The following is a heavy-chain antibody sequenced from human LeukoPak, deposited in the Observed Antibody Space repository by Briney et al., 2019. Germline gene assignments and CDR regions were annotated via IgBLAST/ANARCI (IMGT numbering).Heavy chain of an antibody. CDR2: IWYDGSNK. CDR1: GFTFSSYG. V-gene: IGHV3-33*01. Sequence: GGSLRLSCAASGFTFSSYGMHWGRQAPGKGLEWVAVIWYDGSNKYYADSVKGRFTISRDNSKNTLYLQMDSLRAEDTAIYYCARPSVLVAETAADHWGQGTLVTVSS. J-gene: IGHJ4*02. CDR3: ARPSVLVAETAADH. D-gene: IGHD2-2*01.